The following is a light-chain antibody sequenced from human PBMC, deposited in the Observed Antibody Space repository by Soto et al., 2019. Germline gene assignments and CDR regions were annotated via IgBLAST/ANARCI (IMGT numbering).Light chain of an antibody. Sequence: ETVLTQSPATLSLSPGDRATLSCRASRRVSSYLAWYQQKAGQAPRLLIYDASNRAAGTPARFSGSGSGTDFSLTISSLETEDFAVYYCQQRDNWPSTFGQGTKVEI. V-gene: IGKV3-11*01. CDR1: RRVSSY. CDR2: DAS. CDR3: QQRDNWPST. J-gene: IGKJ1*01.